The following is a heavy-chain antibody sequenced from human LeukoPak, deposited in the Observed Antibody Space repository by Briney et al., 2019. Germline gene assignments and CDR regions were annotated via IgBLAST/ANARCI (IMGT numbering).Heavy chain of an antibody. CDR1: GYTFTSYD. CDR2: MNPNSGNT. V-gene: IGHV1-8*01. J-gene: IGHJ5*02. CDR3: ARMSYFSDTNRFDP. Sequence: ASVKVSCKASGYTFTSYDINWVRQAAGQGLEWMGWMNPNSGNTAYAQKFQGRVTWTRNTSISTAYMELSSLKSEDTAVYYCARMSYFSDTNRFDPWGQGTLVTVSS. D-gene: IGHD3-22*01.